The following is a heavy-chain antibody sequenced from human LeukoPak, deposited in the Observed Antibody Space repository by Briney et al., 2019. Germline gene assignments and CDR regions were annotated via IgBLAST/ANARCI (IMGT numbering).Heavy chain of an antibody. V-gene: IGHV3-7*01. J-gene: IGHJ6*02. CDR3: AREFRPAAIPFYYHYAMDV. D-gene: IGHD2-2*01. CDR2: MKQDGSEK. CDR1: GFTFSNHW. Sequence: GGALRLSCAASGFTFSNHWMSWVRQPPGKGLEGVANMKQDGSEKYYVDSVKGRFTISRDNAKNSLYLQMNSLRAEDTAVYYCAREFRPAAIPFYYHYAMDVWGQGTTVTVSS.